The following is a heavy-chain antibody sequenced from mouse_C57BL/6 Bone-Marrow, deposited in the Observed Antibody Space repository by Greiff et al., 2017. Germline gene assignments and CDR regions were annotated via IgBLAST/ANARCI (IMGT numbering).Heavy chain of an antibody. CDR2: ISSGGSYT. CDR3: ARNSGSSWFAY. V-gene: IGHV5-6*01. D-gene: IGHD1-1*01. J-gene: IGHJ3*01. Sequence: EVKLMESGGDLVKPGGSLKLSCAASGFTFSSYGMSWVRQTPDKRLEWVATISSGGSYTYYPDSVKGRFTISRENAKNTLYLQMSSLKSEDTAMYYCARNSGSSWFAYWGQGTLVTVSA. CDR1: GFTFSSYG.